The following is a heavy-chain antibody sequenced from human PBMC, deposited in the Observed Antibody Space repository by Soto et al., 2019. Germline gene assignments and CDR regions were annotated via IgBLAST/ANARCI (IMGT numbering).Heavy chain of an antibody. Sequence: SETLSLTCTVSGGSISSSSYYWGWSRQPPGKGLEWIGSIYYSGSTYYNPSLKSRVTISVDTSKNQFSLKLSSVTAADTAVYYCARHVRIRRGTREYSSSSSAFDIWGQGTMVTVSS. V-gene: IGHV4-39*01. J-gene: IGHJ3*02. CDR3: ARHVRIRRGTREYSSSSSAFDI. D-gene: IGHD6-6*01. CDR1: GGSISSSSYY. CDR2: IYYSGST.